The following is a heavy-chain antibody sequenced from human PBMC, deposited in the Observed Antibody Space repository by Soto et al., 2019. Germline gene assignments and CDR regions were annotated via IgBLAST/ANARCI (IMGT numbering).Heavy chain of an antibody. CDR2: IKSDGSNI. J-gene: IGHJ4*02. CDR1: GFTFSSYW. CDR3: ARGGFSGSGSFIQGDY. V-gene: IGHV3-74*01. D-gene: IGHD3-10*01. Sequence: EVQLVESGGGIVQPGGSLRLSCAASGFTFSSYWMHWFRQAPGKGLVWVSRIKSDGSNINYADSVKGRFTISRDNAKNTLYLQMNSLRAEDTAIYYCARGGFSGSGSFIQGDYWGQGTLVTVSS.